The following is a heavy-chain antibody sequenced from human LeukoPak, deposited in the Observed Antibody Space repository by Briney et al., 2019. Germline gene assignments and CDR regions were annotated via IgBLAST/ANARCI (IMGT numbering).Heavy chain of an antibody. CDR2: IYPGDSDT. V-gene: IGHV5-51*01. CDR1: GYSFTNYW. CDR3: ARVRYCSTTSCYLDFDY. D-gene: IGHD2-2*01. J-gene: IGHJ4*02. Sequence: GESLKISCKGSGYSFTNYWIGWVRQMPGKGLEWMGIIYPGDSDTRYSPSFQGQVTISADKSISTSFLQWSSLKASDTAIYYCARVRYCSTTSCYLDFDYWGQGTLVTVSS.